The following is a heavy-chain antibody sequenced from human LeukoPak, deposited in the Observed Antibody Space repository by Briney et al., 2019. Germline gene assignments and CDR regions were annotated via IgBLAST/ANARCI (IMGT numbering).Heavy chain of an antibody. D-gene: IGHD1-1*01. CDR3: ARDRHWNQGNFDY. CDR2: INPNSGDT. J-gene: IGHJ4*02. V-gene: IGHV1-2*06. CDR1: GYTITGYY. Sequence: ASVKVSCKTSGYTITGYYIHWVRQAPGQGLEWMGRINPNSGDTNYAQKFQGRVTMTRDTSNNTAFMELSRLRSDDTAVYYCARDRHWNQGNFDYWGQGTLVTVSS.